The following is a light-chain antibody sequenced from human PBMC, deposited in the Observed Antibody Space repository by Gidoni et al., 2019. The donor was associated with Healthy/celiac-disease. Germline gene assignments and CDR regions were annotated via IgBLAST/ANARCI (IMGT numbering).Light chain of an antibody. CDR1: QRLNNY. V-gene: IGKV1-39*01. CDR2: TAA. CDR3: RQSFNTQYT. Sequence: DIQMTQSPSSLSASVGDRVPITCRASQRLNNYLNWYQQKSGKAPKLLIYTAASLQSGGPSRFSGSGSGTDVTLTISSLQPEDVAAYYCRQSFNTQYTFGQGTKLEIK. J-gene: IGKJ2*01.